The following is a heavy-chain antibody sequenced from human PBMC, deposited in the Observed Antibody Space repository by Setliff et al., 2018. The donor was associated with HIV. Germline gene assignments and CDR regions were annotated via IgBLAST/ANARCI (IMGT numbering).Heavy chain of an antibody. J-gene: IGHJ5*02. Sequence: PSETLSLPCSVSGGSINNGPFYWSWIRQSAGKGLEWIGRIYTSGSTFYNPSLKSRITISLDTSKNHVSLLLSSVTAADTAMYYCAGGLGIAAAGSRRQDNWFDPWGQGTLVTVSS. CDR3: AGGLGIAAAGSRRQDNWFDP. CDR2: IYTSGST. D-gene: IGHD6-13*01. V-gene: IGHV4-61*02. CDR1: GGSINNGPFY.